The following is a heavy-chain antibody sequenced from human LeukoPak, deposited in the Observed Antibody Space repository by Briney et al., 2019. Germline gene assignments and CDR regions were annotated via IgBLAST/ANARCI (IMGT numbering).Heavy chain of an antibody. CDR2: IYHSGST. CDR3: ARGSGCIYYFDY. D-gene: IGHD3-3*01. J-gene: IGHJ4*02. CDR1: GGSFSGYY. V-gene: IGHV4-34*01. Sequence: SETLSLTCAVYGGSFSGYYWSWIRQPPGKGLEWIGEIYHSGSTNYNPSLKSRVTISVDKSKNQFSLKLSSVTAADTAVYYCARGSGCIYYFDYWGQGTLVTVSS.